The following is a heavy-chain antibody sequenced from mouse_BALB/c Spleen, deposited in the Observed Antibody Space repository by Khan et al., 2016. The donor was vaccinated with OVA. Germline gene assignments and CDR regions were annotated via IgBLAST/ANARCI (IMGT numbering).Heavy chain of an antibody. CDR1: GFSLSTSGMG. D-gene: IGHD1-1*01. V-gene: IGHV8-12*01. Sequence: QVQLKESGPGILQPSQTLSLTCSFSGFSLSTSGMGVSWIRQPSGKGLEWLAHTYWDDEKRYNPSLKSRLTTSKDTSRNQVFLKITSVDTADTATYYCVRRAYFNGSVYFDYWGQGTTLTVSS. J-gene: IGHJ2*01. CDR2: TYWDDEK. CDR3: VRRAYFNGSVYFDY.